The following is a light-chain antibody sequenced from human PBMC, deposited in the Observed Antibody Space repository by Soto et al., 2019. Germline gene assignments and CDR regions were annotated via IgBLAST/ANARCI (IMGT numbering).Light chain of an antibody. V-gene: IGLV1-44*01. CDR2: TNN. Sequence: QSALAQSPSASGTPGQRVTISCSGSRSNIGTNTVNWYQQLPGTAPKLLTYTNNERPSGVPDRFSGSKSGASASLAISGLQSEDEADYYCAAWDDSLNGQVFGTGTKVTVL. CDR3: AAWDDSLNGQV. J-gene: IGLJ1*01. CDR1: RSNIGTNT.